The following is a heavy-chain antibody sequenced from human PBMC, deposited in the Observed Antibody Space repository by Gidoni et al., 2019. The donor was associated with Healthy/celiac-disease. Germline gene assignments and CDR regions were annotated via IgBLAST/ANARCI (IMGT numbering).Heavy chain of an antibody. CDR3: AXSVAXIYYXXYGXXX. CDR1: XFTFNNYA. J-gene: IGHJ6*01. V-gene: IGHV3-9*01. CDR2: ISWNSGSI. Sequence: VQLVESGGGLVQPGRSLRLSCAASXFTFNNYAMHWVRPAPGKGLEWVSGISWNSGSIGYADSVKGRFTISRDNAENSXYLXXXSLRXEDTXXYYXAXSVAXIYYXXYGXXXWGXXTT.